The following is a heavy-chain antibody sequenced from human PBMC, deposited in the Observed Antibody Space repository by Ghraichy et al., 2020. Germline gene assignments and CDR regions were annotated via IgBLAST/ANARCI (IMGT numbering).Heavy chain of an antibody. D-gene: IGHD6-13*01. V-gene: IGHV3-23*01. CDR3: AKPLYTSRWYWFDT. CDR2: ISDSGGST. CDR1: GFTFSSYA. J-gene: IGHJ5*02. Sequence: GGSLRLSCAASGFTFSSYAMSWVRQAPGKGLEWVLAISDSGGSTYYADSVKGRFTISRDNSKNTLYLQMNSLRAEDTAVYYCAKPLYTSRWYWFDTWGQGTLVSVSS.